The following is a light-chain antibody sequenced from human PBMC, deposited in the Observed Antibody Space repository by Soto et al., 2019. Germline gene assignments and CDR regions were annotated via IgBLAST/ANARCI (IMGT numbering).Light chain of an antibody. CDR3: QQYITYPLT. CDR2: DAS. Sequence: DIQMTQSPSTLSASVGDRVTITCRTSQSVSSWLAWYQQKPGKAPKLLIYDASTLQSGVASRFSGSGSGTEFTLTISSLQPDDFATYYCQQYITYPLTFGGGTKVEIK. J-gene: IGKJ4*01. V-gene: IGKV1-5*01. CDR1: QSVSSW.